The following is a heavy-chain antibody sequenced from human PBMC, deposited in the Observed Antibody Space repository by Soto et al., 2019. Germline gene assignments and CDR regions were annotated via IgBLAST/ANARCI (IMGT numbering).Heavy chain of an antibody. CDR2: ISGSGYTT. D-gene: IGHD3-3*01. CDR1: GFPFNKYI. Sequence: PGGSLRLSCAAAGFPFNKYIMNWVRQAPGRGLEWLSHISGSGYTTYYAGSVKGRFTVSRDNAKNSLFLQMDSLRDEDTAVYYCARGDDFSWFDPWGQGTLVTVSS. CDR3: ARGDDFSWFDP. V-gene: IGHV3-48*02. J-gene: IGHJ5*02.